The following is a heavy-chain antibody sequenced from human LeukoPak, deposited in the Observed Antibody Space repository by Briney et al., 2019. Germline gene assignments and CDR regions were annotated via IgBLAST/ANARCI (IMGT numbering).Heavy chain of an antibody. Sequence: PGGSLRLSCADSGFTFSDYSMNWVRQAPGKGLEWISYVGISSGNTKYADSVKGRFTISGDSAKNSVFLQMNSLRVEDTAVYYCARDHRYAFDNWGQGTLVTVSS. CDR3: ARDHRYAFDN. V-gene: IGHV3-48*04. J-gene: IGHJ4*02. D-gene: IGHD5-12*01. CDR2: VGISSGNT. CDR1: GFTFSDYS.